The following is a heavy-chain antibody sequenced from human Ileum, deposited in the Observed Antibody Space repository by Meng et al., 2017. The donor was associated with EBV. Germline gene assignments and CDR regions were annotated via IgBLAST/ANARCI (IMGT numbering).Heavy chain of an antibody. CDR3: ASGRDYAWHS. CDR1: GDSISSNNW. Sequence: QGQLQESGPGLVKPSGTLSLTCAVSGDSISSNNWWSWVRQPPGKGLEWIGEIYHSGGTNYNPSFKSRVTMSVDKSKNQISLNLSSVTAADTAVYYCASGRDYAWHSWGRGTLVTVSS. CDR2: IYHSGGT. V-gene: IGHV4-4*02. D-gene: IGHD4-17*01. J-gene: IGHJ4*02.